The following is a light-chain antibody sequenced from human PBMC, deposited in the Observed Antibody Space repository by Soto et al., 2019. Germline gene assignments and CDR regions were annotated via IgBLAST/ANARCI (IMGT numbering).Light chain of an antibody. J-gene: IGKJ2*01. CDR1: HDINNY. CDR2: AAT. Sequence: DIQMTQSPSSLSASVGDRVIITCQASHDINNYLSWYQRKPGKPPKLLIYAATNLETGAPSRFSGSGSVTDFTFTISSLQPEDFATYYCQQYDNIPYTFGQGTKVDIK. CDR3: QQYDNIPYT. V-gene: IGKV1-33*01.